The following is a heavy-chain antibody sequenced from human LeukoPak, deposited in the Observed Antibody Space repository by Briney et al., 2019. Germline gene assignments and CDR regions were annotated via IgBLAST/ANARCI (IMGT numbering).Heavy chain of an antibody. J-gene: IGHJ6*02. Sequence: GGSLRLSCAASGFTFSKYNMNWVRQAPGKGLEWVSSISSRSRYIYYADSVKGRFTISRDDAKNSLYLQMNSLRAEDTAVYYCAKGGELAYFYYYGMDVWGQGTTVTVSS. V-gene: IGHV3-21*04. CDR2: ISSRSRYI. CDR3: AKGGELAYFYYYGMDV. D-gene: IGHD1-1*01. CDR1: GFTFSKYN.